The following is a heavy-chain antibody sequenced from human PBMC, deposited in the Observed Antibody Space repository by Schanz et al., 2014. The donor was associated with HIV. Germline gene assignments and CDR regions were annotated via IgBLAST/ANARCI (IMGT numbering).Heavy chain of an antibody. CDR3: AKRGPYTGRYEYFQQ. V-gene: IGHV3-23*01. J-gene: IGHJ1*01. Sequence: EVQLLESGGGLVQPGGSLRLSCAASGFTFSSYSMHWVRQAPGKGLEWVSTVGYGGDNTYYADSVEGRFTISRDNSKNTVYLQMNSLRAEDTALYYCAKRGPYTGRYEYFQQWGQGTLVTVSS. D-gene: IGHD1-26*01. CDR2: VGYGGDNT. CDR1: GFTFSSYS.